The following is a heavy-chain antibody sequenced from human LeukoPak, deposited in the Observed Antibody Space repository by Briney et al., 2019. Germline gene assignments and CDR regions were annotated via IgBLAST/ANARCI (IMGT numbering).Heavy chain of an antibody. V-gene: IGHV3-21*01. CDR2: ISSSSSYI. CDR3: ARDHYYDSSGYYSVRY. D-gene: IGHD3-22*01. CDR1: GFTFSSYS. J-gene: IGHJ4*02. Sequence: GGSLRLSCAASGFTFSSYSMNLVRQAPGKGLEWVSSISSSSSYIYYADSVKGRFTISRDNAKNSLYLQMNSLRAEDTAVYYCARDHYYDSSGYYSVRYWGQGTLVTVSS.